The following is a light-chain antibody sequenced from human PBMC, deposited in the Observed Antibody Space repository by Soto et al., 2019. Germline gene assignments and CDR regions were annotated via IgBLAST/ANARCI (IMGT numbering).Light chain of an antibody. CDR1: SSDIGSYNL. CDR2: AVS. Sequence: QSALTQPASVSGSPGQSITVSCTGTSSDIGSYNLVSWYQHHPGKAPKLMIYAVSKRPSGVSSRFSGSKSGNTASLTISGLQAEDEADYFCCSYAGSSTLLVGGGTKLTVL. J-gene: IGLJ2*01. CDR3: CSYAGSSTLL. V-gene: IGLV2-23*02.